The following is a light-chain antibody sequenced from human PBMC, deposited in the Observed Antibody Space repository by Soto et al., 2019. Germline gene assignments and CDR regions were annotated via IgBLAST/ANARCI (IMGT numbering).Light chain of an antibody. CDR1: ESVSSN. CDR2: GAS. J-gene: IGKJ5*01. V-gene: IGKV3-15*01. Sequence: VMTQSPATLSVSPGERATLSCRASESVSSNLAWYQQRPGQGPRLRICGASTRATDTPVRFRGSGSGTEFTLTISSLQSEDFAVYYCQQYNNWPPSIIFGQGTRLE. CDR3: QQYNNWPPSII.